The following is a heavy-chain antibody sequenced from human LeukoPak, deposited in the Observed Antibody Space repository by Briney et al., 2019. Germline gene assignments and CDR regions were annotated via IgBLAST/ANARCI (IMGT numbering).Heavy chain of an antibody. V-gene: IGHV3-15*01. CDR2: IKSKTDGGTT. D-gene: IGHD3-10*01. CDR1: GFTFGDYA. Sequence: PGGSLRLSCTASGFTFGDYAMSWVRQAPGKGLEWVGRIKSKTDGGTTDYAAPVKGRFTISRDDSKNTLYLQMNSLKTEDTAVYYCLARFGYFFYWGQGTLVTVSS. CDR3: LARFGYFFY. J-gene: IGHJ4*02.